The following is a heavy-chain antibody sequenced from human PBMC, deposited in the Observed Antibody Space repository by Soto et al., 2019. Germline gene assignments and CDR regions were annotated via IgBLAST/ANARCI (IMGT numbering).Heavy chain of an antibody. Sequence: QISLKESGPTVVKPTQTLTLTCTFSGFSLTTYVAGVAWIRQTPGKALEWLALIYWDDNKRYSPSLRTRRTITKDTSKNQVVVTMTDTDPEDTGTYFCAHRPGTGSYDFWGQGILVTVSS. CDR2: IYWDDNK. CDR1: GFSLTTYVAG. J-gene: IGHJ4*02. V-gene: IGHV2-5*02. CDR3: AHRPGTGSYDF. D-gene: IGHD3-10*01.